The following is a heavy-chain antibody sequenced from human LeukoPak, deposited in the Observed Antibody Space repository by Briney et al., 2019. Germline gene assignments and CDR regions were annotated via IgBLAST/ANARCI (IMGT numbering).Heavy chain of an antibody. D-gene: IGHD1-26*01. Sequence: PGGSLGLSCAASGFTFSSYGMSWVRQAPGKGLEWVSAISGSGGSTYYADSVKGRFTISRDNSKNTLYLQMNSLRAEDTAVYYCAKLLGGSYYYYYYMDVWGKGTTVTISS. CDR2: ISGSGGST. CDR1: GFTFSSYG. V-gene: IGHV3-23*01. CDR3: AKLLGGSYYYYYYMDV. J-gene: IGHJ6*03.